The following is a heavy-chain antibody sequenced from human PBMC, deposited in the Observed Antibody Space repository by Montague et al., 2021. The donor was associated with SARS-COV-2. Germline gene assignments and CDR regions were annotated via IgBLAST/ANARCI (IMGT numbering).Heavy chain of an antibody. CDR1: GDSITNHY. D-gene: IGHD3-10*01. CDR2: MHFSGKS. Sequence: SETLSLTCNVSGDSITNHYWSWTRKPAGKGMEWIGRMHFSGKSKSSSFSTSRLPMSADTSKNQFSLNLTSVTAADTAMSFCAGDRFDFGAGRQGTIDFWGQGTLVTVSS. V-gene: IGHV4-4*07. J-gene: IGHJ4*02. CDR3: AGDRFDFGAGRQGTIDF.